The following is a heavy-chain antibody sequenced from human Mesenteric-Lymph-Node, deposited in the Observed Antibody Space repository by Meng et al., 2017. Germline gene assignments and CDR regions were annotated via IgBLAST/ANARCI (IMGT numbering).Heavy chain of an antibody. CDR1: GYTFTDYF. CDR2: MNPNSGNT. Sequence: ASVKVSCKASGYTFTDYFMNWMRQAPGQRLEWMGWMNPNSGNTGYAQKFQGRVTITRNTSISTAYMELSSLRSEDTTVYYCARSSGYDYWGQGTLVTVSS. CDR3: ARSSGYDY. J-gene: IGHJ4*02. V-gene: IGHV1-8*03. D-gene: IGHD6-19*01.